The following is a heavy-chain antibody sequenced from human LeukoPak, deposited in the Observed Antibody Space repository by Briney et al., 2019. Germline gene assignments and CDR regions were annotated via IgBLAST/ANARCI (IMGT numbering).Heavy chain of an antibody. D-gene: IGHD3-3*01. CDR2: IYTSGST. V-gene: IGHV4-4*07. J-gene: IGHJ4*02. Sequence: SETLSLTCTVSGGSISSYFWSWIRQPAGKGLEWIGRIYTSGSTNYNPSLKSRATISADKSTNQFSLKLSSVTAADTAVYYCARDRFGDLNYFDYWGQGTLVTVSS. CDR3: ARDRFGDLNYFDY. CDR1: GGSISSYF.